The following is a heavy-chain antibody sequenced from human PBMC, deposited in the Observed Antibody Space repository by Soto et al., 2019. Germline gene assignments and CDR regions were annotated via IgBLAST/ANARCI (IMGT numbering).Heavy chain of an antibody. CDR1: GFVFGDYA. J-gene: IGHJ6*02. Sequence: PGGSLRLSCITSGFVFGDYAMIWVRQAPGKGLEWVAFIRSETFGGTADCAASVKGRFTVSRDDSKRITYLQMSSLKSEDTAVYFCTRGGIDVVVPAAQGFFYYGMDVWGQGTTVTVSS. CDR3: TRGGIDVVVPAAQGFFYYGMDV. CDR2: IRSETFGGTA. V-gene: IGHV3-49*04. D-gene: IGHD2-2*01.